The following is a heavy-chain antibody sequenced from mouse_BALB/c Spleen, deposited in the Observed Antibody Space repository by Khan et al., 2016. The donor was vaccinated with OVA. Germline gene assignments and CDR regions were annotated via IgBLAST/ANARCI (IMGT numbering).Heavy chain of an antibody. CDR1: GFTFSTYG. CDR2: VSTGASYT. J-gene: IGHJ3*01. CDR3: TGLAYYYDGEGFDY. V-gene: IGHV5-6*01. D-gene: IGHD1-1*01. Sequence: EVELVESGGDLVKPGGSLKLSCAASGFTFSTYGMSWVRQTPDKRLEWVATVSTGASYTYYPDSVKGRFTISRDNANNTLYLQMSGLKSEDTAMFDCTGLAYYYDGEGFDYWGQGTLVTVSA.